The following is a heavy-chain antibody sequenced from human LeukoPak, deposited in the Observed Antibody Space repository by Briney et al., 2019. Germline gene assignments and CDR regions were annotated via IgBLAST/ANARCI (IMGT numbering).Heavy chain of an antibody. CDR2: MNPNSGNT. V-gene: IGHV1-8*01. D-gene: IGHD5-12*01. Sequence: GASVKVSCKASGYTFTSYDINWVRQATGQRLEWMGWMNPNSGNTGYAQKFQGRVTMTRNTSVSTAYMELSSLRSEDTAVYYCARGGDIVATTYLDYWGQGTLVTVSS. CDR1: GYTFTSYD. CDR3: ARGGDIVATTYLDY. J-gene: IGHJ4*02.